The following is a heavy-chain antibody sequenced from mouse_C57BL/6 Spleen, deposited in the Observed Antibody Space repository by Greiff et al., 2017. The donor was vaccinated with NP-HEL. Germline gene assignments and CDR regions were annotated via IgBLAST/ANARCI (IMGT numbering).Heavy chain of an antibody. D-gene: IGHD2-4*01. CDR1: GYTFTSYW. CDR2: IYPGSGST. Sequence: QVQLQQPGAELVKPGASVKMSCKASGYTFTSYWITWVKQRPGQGLEWIGDIYPGSGSTNYNEKFKSKATLTVDTSSSTAYMQLSSLTSEDSAVYYCARVSYYDYDVWFAYWGQGTLVTVSA. J-gene: IGHJ3*01. V-gene: IGHV1-55*01. CDR3: ARVSYYDYDVWFAY.